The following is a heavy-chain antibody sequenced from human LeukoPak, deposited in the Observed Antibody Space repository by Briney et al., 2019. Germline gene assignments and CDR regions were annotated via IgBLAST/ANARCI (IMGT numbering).Heavy chain of an antibody. Sequence: PSETLSLTCTVSGGSISSYDWSWIRQPPGKGLEWIGYTYYSGSTNYNPSLKSRVTISVDTSKNQFSLRLNSVTAADTAVYYCARASCVSSCLLPIWGQGTLVSVSS. J-gene: IGHJ4*02. CDR2: TYYSGST. CDR3: ARASCVSSCLLPI. CDR1: GGSISSYD. V-gene: IGHV4-59*01. D-gene: IGHD2-21*01.